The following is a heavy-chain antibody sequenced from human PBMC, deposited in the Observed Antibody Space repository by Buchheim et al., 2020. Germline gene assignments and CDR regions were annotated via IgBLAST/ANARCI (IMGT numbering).Heavy chain of an antibody. J-gene: IGHJ4*02. D-gene: IGHD1-26*01. CDR2: ISYDGSNK. Sequence: QVQLVESGGGVVQPGRSLRLSCAASGFTFSSYAMHWVRQAPGKGLEWVAVISYDGSNKYYADSVKGRFTISRDNSKNTLYLQMNSLRAEDTAVYYCARDHPTRAEDLLGSVIGGYWGQGTL. CDR1: GFTFSSYA. V-gene: IGHV3-30*04. CDR3: ARDHPTRAEDLLGSVIGGY.